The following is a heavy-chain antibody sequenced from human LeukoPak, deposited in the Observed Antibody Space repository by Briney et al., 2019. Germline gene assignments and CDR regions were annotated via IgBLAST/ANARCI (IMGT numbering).Heavy chain of an antibody. CDR1: GYTFTGYY. V-gene: IGHV1-2*02. CDR3: ARAYIVVVVAATSPLDY. CDR2: INPNSGGT. Sequence: ASVKVSCKASGYTFTGYYMHWVRQAPGQGLEWMGWINPNSGGTNYAQKFQGRVTMTRDTSISTAYMELSRLRSDDTAVYYCARAYIVVVVAATSPLDYWGQGTLVTVSS. J-gene: IGHJ4*02. D-gene: IGHD2-15*01.